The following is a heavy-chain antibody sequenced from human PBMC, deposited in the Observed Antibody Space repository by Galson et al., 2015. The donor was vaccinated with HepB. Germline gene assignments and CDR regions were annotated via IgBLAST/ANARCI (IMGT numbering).Heavy chain of an antibody. CDR2: ISGSGGST. Sequence: SLRLSCAASGFTFSSYAMSWVRQAPGKGLEWVSAISGSGGSTYYADSVKGRFTISRDNSKSTLYLRVNSLRAEDTAVYYCTKSLRLNYGDTSDYWGQGTLVTVSS. V-gene: IGHV3-23*01. D-gene: IGHD4-17*01. J-gene: IGHJ4*02. CDR1: GFTFSSYA. CDR3: TKSLRLNYGDTSDY.